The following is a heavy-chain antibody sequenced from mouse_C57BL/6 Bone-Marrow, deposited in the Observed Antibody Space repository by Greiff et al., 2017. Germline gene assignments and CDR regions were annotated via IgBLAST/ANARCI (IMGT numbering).Heavy chain of an antibody. D-gene: IGHD2-2*01. J-gene: IGHJ3*01. CDR3: ARGGLRRAWFAY. V-gene: IGHV5-6*01. Sequence: EVMLVESGGDLVKPGGSLKLSCAASGFTFSSYGMSWVRQTPDKRLEWVATISSGGSYTYYPDSVKGRFTISRDHAKNTLYLQMSSLKSEDTAMYYCARGGLRRAWFAYWGQGTLVTVSA. CDR1: GFTFSSYG. CDR2: ISSGGSYT.